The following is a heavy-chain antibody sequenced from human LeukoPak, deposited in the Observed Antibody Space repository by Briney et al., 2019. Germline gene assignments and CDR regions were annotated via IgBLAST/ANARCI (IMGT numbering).Heavy chain of an antibody. J-gene: IGHJ4*02. Sequence: GRCLRLSCAASVYTFIGFALQCGCPALGRRLGWVADLLYDGSNKYYADSVKGRFTIARDNSKNTLYLQMNSLRAEDTAVYYCATLPHTLAVAGTVLDYWGQGTLVTVSS. CDR2: LLYDGSNK. D-gene: IGHD6-19*01. CDR3: ATLPHTLAVAGTVLDY. V-gene: IGHV3-30*04. CDR1: VYTFIGFA.